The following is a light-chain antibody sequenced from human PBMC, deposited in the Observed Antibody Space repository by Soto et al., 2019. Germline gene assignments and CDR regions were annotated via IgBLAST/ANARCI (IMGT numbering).Light chain of an antibody. J-gene: IGKJ1*01. Sequence: EIVLTQSPGTLSLSPGERATLSCRASQSVSIIYSAWYQQKPGQAPRLLIYGASTRATGIPARFSGSGSGTEFTLTINSLQSEDFAVYYCQQYNNWPRTFGQGTKVDI. CDR1: QSVSII. CDR3: QQYNNWPRT. CDR2: GAS. V-gene: IGKV3-15*01.